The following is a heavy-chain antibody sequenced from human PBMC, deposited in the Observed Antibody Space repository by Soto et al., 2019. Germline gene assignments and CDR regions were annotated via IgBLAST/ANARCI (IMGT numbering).Heavy chain of an antibody. J-gene: IGHJ3*01. V-gene: IGHV3-53*01. CDR1: GFTFSSND. CDR3: ATRPLLPGAP. Sequence: EVQLVESGGGLIQPGGSLRLSCAASGFTFSSNDMNWVRQAPGKGLEWVSLIYSGGSTYYADSVKGRFTISRDNSKTPLYPQMSSLRAKDTAVYFCATRPLLPGAPWCQGTMVTVSS. CDR2: IYSGGST. D-gene: IGHD3-22*01.